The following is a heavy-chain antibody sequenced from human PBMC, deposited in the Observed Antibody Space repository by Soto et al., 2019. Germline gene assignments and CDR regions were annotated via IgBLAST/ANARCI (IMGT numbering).Heavy chain of an antibody. Sequence: PGGSLRLSCAASGFTFSSYGMHWVRQAPGKGLEWVAVIWYDGSNKYYADSVKGRFTISRDNSKNTLYLQMNSLRAEDTAVYYCASSSSGYYYEWFDPWGQGTLVTVSS. CDR3: ASSSSGYYYEWFDP. D-gene: IGHD3-22*01. CDR2: IWYDGSNK. J-gene: IGHJ5*02. V-gene: IGHV3-33*01. CDR1: GFTFSSYG.